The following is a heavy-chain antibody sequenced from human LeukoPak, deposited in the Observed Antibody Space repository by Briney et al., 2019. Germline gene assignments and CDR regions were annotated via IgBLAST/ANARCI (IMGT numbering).Heavy chain of an antibody. D-gene: IGHD3-10*01. CDR2: IYYSGST. CDR1: GGSISSYY. J-gene: IGHJ4*02. CDR3: AGLYGSGAFRDY. Sequence: SETLSLTCTVSGGSISSYYWSWIRQPPGKGLEWIGYIYYSGSTNYNPSLKSRVTISVDTSKNQFSLKLSSVTAADTAVYYCAGLYGSGAFRDYWGQGTLVTVSS. V-gene: IGHV4-59*01.